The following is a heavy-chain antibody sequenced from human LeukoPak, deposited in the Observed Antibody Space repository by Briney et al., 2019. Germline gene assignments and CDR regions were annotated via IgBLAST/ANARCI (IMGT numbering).Heavy chain of an antibody. D-gene: IGHD3-16*02. CDR3: ARGVMITFGGVIGDAFDI. J-gene: IGHJ3*02. Sequence: ASVKVSCKAFGYTFTSNYMHWVRQAPGQGPEWMGVISPSGGSTTYAQKFQGRVTLTRDMSTSTDYLELSSLRSEDTAVYYCARGVMITFGGVIGDAFDIWGQGTMVTVSS. CDR1: GYTFTSNY. CDR2: ISPSGGST. V-gene: IGHV1-46*01.